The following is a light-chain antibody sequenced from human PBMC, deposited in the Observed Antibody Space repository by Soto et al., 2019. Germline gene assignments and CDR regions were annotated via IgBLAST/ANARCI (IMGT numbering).Light chain of an antibody. J-gene: IGKJ1*01. Sequence: EIVMTQSPATLSVSPGERASLSCRASQSINTNLAWYHLKPGQAPRLPIYAASIRAPGVPGRFSGSGSGTEFTLSISSLQSEDSGFYYCHQFHTWPRTFGQGTKVEIK. CDR2: AAS. V-gene: IGKV3-15*01. CDR3: HQFHTWPRT. CDR1: QSINTN.